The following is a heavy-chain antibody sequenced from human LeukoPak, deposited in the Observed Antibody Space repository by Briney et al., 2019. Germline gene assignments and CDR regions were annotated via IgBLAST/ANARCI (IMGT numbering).Heavy chain of an antibody. CDR1: GFTFSRYC. D-gene: IGHD2/OR15-2a*01. CDR2: IKQDGSEK. V-gene: IGHV3-7*01. J-gene: IGHJ4*02. CDR3: AREEYGPEDY. Sequence: PGGSLRLSCAASGFTFSRYCMNWARQAPGKGLEWVANIKQDGSEKYYVDSVKGRFTISRDNAKNSLYLQMNSLRAEDTAVYYCAREEYGPEDYWGQGTLVTVSS.